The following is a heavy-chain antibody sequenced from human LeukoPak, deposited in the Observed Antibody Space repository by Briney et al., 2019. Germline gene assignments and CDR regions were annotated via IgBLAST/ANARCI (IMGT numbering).Heavy chain of an antibody. J-gene: IGHJ4*02. CDR1: GYTFTSYY. CDR3: TREVGGSYNDY. D-gene: IGHD1-26*01. CDR2: INPRGGST. Sequence: ASVKASCKTSGYTFTSYYIHWVRQAPGQGLEWVGIINPRGGSTTYGQKFQGRVTMTRDTSTSTVYMELSSLRSEDTAVYYCTREVGGSYNDYWGQGTLVTVSS. V-gene: IGHV1-46*01.